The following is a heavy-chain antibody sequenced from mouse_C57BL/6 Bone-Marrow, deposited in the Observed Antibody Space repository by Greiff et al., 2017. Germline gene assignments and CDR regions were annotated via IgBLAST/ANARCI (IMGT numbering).Heavy chain of an antibody. D-gene: IGHD2-3*01. Sequence: EVKLMESGGDLVKPGGSLKLSCAASGFTFSSYGMSWVRQTPDKRLEWVATISSGGSYTYYPDSVKGRFTISRDNAKNTLYLQMGSLKSADTAMYYGTIYDGYYREYYYAMDYWGQGTSVTVSS. V-gene: IGHV5-6*01. J-gene: IGHJ4*01. CDR1: GFTFSSYG. CDR2: ISSGGSYT. CDR3: TIYDGYYREYYYAMDY.